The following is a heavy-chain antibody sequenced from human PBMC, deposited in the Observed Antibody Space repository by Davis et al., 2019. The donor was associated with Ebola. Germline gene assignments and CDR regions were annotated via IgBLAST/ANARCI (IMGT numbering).Heavy chain of an antibody. CDR3: ARVRTNWTIRDAFDI. D-gene: IGHD1-1*01. V-gene: IGHV1-3*01. Sequence: ASVKVSCKASGYTFTSYGISWVRQAPGQGLEWMGWINAGNGNTKYSQKFQGRVTITRDTSASTAYMELSSLRSEDTAVYYCARVRTNWTIRDAFDIWGQGTMVTVSS. J-gene: IGHJ3*02. CDR2: INAGNGNT. CDR1: GYTFTSYG.